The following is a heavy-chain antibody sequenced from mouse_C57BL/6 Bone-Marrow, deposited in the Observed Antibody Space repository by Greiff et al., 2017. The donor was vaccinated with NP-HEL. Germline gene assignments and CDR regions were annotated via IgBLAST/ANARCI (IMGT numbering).Heavy chain of an antibody. D-gene: IGHD2-4*01. CDR1: GFTFSSYG. V-gene: IGHV5-6*02. J-gene: IGHJ3*01. Sequence: EVKLVESGGDLVKPGGSLKLSCAASGFTFSSYGMSWVRQTPDKRLEWVATISSGGSYTYYPDSVKGRFTISRDNAKNTLYLQMSSLKSEDTAMYYCARHEIYYDYEGGAYWGQGTLVTVSA. CDR2: ISSGGSYT. CDR3: ARHEIYYDYEGGAY.